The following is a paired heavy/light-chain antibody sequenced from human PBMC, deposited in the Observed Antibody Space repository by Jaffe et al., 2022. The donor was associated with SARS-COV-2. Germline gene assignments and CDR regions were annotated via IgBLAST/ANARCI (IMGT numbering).Light chain of an antibody. CDR1: QSISSY. J-gene: IGKJ1*01. Sequence: DIQMTQSPSSLSASVGDRVTVSCRASQSISSYVNWYQQKPGRAPYLLISAASNLQSGVPSRFSGSGSGTDFTLAISSLQPEDFATYFCQQTFSVPWTFGQGTRVDVK. CDR3: QQTFSVPWT. V-gene: IGKV1-39*01. CDR2: AAS.
Heavy chain of an antibody. CDR2: SYYNGDT. CDR1: GGSMKYYY. J-gene: IGHJ4*02. D-gene: IGHD3-9*01. CDR3: ARSRSDTRARNIFFCDF. Sequence: QVQLQESGPGLVKPSETMSLTCTVSGGSMKYYYWNWIRQSPRKGLEWIGDSYYNGDTTYNPSLKSRVSISVDTSKNQFSLNLNSVTAADTAIYYCARSRSDTRARNIFFCDFWGQGSLVTVSS. V-gene: IGHV4-59*01.